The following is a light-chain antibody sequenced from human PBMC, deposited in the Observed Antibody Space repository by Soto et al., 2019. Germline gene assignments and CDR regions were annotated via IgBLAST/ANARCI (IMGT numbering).Light chain of an antibody. CDR3: QQYNNWSPFA. V-gene: IGKV3-15*01. CDR1: QSVSRN. Sequence: EIVMTQSPATLSVSPGERVTLSCRASQSVSRNLAWYQQIPGQAPRLLIYGASTMDTGIPARFSGSGSGTEFTLTISILQSEDFAVYYCQQYNNWSPFAFGGGTKVEIK. J-gene: IGKJ4*01. CDR2: GAS.